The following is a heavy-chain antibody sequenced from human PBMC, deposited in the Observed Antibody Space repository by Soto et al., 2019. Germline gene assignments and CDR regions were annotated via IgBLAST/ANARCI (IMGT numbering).Heavy chain of an antibody. CDR1: GFTFSSYA. Sequence: GGSLRLSCAASGFTFSSYAMSWVRQAPGKGLEWVSAISGSGGSTYYADSVKGRFTISRDNSKNTLYLQMNSLRAEDTAVYYCATYPWLSHIPYFDYWGQGTLVTVSS. CDR2: ISGSGGST. CDR3: ATYPWLSHIPYFDY. J-gene: IGHJ4*02. V-gene: IGHV3-23*01. D-gene: IGHD3-22*01.